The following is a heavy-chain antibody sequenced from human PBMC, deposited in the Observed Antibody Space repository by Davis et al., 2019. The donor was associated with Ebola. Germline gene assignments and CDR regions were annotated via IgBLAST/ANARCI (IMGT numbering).Heavy chain of an antibody. V-gene: IGHV3-11*04. Sequence: PGGSLRLSCAASGFTFSDYYMSWIRQAPGKGLEWVSYISSSSSTIYYADSVKGRFTISRDNAKNSLYLQMNSLRAEDTAVYYCAREGIVLMVYAHYDYWGQGTLVTVSS. CDR3: AREGIVLMVYAHYDY. D-gene: IGHD2-8*01. J-gene: IGHJ4*02. CDR2: ISSSSSTI. CDR1: GFTFSDYY.